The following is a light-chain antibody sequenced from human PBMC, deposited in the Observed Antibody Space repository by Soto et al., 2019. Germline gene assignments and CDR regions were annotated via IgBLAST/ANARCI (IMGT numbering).Light chain of an antibody. V-gene: IGKV1-5*01. J-gene: IGKJ1*01. CDR1: QSISSW. Sequence: DIQMTQSPSTLSASVGDRVTITCRASQSISSWLAWYQQKPGKAPKLLIYDASSSESGVPSRFSGSGSGKEITLTSSSLQADDVAYYCRQYNNSPWTFGQGTKVEIK. CDR2: DAS. CDR3: QYNNSPWT.